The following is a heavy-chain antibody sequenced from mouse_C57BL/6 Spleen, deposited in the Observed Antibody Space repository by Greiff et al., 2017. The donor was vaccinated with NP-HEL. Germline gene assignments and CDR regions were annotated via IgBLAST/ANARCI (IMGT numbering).Heavy chain of an antibody. CDR3: ARGGFDY. J-gene: IGHJ2*01. Sequence: QVQLQQSGPELVKPGASVKISCKASGYAFSSSWMNWVEQRPGKGLEWIGRIYPGDGDTNYNGKFKGKATLTADKSSTTPYMQLSSLASEDSAVYFCARGGFDYWGQGTTLTVSS. CDR1: GYAFSSSW. V-gene: IGHV1-82*01. CDR2: IYPGDGDT.